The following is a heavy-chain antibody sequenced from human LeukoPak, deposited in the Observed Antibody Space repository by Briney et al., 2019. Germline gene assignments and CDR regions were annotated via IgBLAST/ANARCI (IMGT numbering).Heavy chain of an antibody. Sequence: GESLKISCKTSGYSFNSYWIGWVRQMPGKGLEWMGIIFPSDSDTRYSPSFQGQVTISADRSITTAYLQRSSLRASDTAMYYCARRLKISLGGTTDFWGQGTLVTVSS. J-gene: IGHJ4*02. V-gene: IGHV5-51*01. CDR3: ARRLKISLGGTTDF. CDR2: IFPSDSDT. D-gene: IGHD1-1*01. CDR1: GYSFNSYW.